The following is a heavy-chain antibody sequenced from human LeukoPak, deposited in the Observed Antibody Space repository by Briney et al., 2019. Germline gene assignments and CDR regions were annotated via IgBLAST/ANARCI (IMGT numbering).Heavy chain of an antibody. V-gene: IGHV4-34*01. D-gene: IGHD2-21*01. J-gene: IGHJ4*02. CDR2: INHSGST. Sequence: SETLSLTCAVYGGSFSGYYWSWIRQPPGKGLEWIGEINHSGSTNYNPSLKSRVTISVDTSKNQFSLKLSSVTAADTAVYYCARSRLLWWCRDYWGQGTLVTVSS. CDR3: ARSRLLWWCRDY. CDR1: GGSFSGYY.